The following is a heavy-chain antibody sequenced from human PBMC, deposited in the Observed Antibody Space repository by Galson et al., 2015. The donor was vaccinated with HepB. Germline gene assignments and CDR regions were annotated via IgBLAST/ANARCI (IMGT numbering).Heavy chain of an antibody. D-gene: IGHD2-8*01. V-gene: IGHV1-2*04. CDR3: ARDLREVLMAYATRYYYYGMDV. Sequence: SVKVSCKASGYTFTGYYMHWVRQAPGQGLEWMGWINPNSGGTNYAQKFQGWVTMTRDTSISTAYMELSRLRPDDTAVYYCARDLREVLMAYATRYYYYGMDVWGQGTTVTVSS. CDR1: GYTFTGYY. CDR2: INPNSGGT. J-gene: IGHJ6*02.